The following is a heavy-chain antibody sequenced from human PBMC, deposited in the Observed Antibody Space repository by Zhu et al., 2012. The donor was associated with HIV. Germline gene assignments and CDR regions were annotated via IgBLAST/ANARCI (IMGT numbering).Heavy chain of an antibody. V-gene: IGHV4-39*07. Sequence: QVQLQESGPGLVKPSETLSLNCSVSGASIGSGGFHWGWVRQPPGKGLEWIGTISYSGDTYYSPSLKSRLTMSVDTSKNQLSLRLTSATAADTAVYYCARHVRYCSGTIRYPGLCYNYWGQGALVTVSS. D-gene: IGHD2-15*01. J-gene: IGHJ4*02. CDR3: ARHVRYCSGTIRYPGLCYNY. CDR1: GASIGSGGFH. CDR2: ISYSGDT.